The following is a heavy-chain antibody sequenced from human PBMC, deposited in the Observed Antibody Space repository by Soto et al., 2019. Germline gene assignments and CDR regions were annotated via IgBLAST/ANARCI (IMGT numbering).Heavy chain of an antibody. Sequence: QVQLVESGGGLVKPGGSLRLSCAAAGFRFSDHYMTWIRQAPGKGLEWVSYISSGSSTIYYAHSVKGRFTISRDNAKNSLNLQMNSLRAEDTAVYYCATSSGALAASSPYYFDYWGHGTLVTVSS. CDR3: ATSSGALAASSPYYFDY. D-gene: IGHD6-19*01. CDR2: ISSGSSTI. V-gene: IGHV3-11*01. J-gene: IGHJ4*01. CDR1: GFRFSDHY.